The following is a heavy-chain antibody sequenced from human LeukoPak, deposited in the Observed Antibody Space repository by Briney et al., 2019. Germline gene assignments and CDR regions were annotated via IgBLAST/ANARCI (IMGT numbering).Heavy chain of an antibody. V-gene: IGHV4-59*08. J-gene: IGHJ4*02. CDR3: ARAYYGDFFDY. CDR1: GGAISNYY. CDR2: INYSGSA. D-gene: IGHD4-17*01. Sequence: TSETLSLTCNVSGGAISNYYWSWIRQPPGKGLEWIGYINYSGSAFYNPSVKSRVTISVDTSKNQFSLKLNSVTAAGTAVYYCARAYYGDFFDYWGQGTLVTVSS.